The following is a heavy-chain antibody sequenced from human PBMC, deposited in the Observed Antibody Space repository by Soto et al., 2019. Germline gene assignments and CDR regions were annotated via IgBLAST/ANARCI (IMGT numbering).Heavy chain of an antibody. Sequence: QVQLQESGPGLVKPSQTLSLTCTVSGGPVINGDSYLNWIRQHPEKGREWLGYINYRGTTNYNAAFKRLILISVDTSKNEFSLRLTYVTAADTAVYYCARDAPGAAPYWGQGTLVTVSS. V-gene: IGHV4-31*01. J-gene: IGHJ4*02. CDR2: INYRGTT. CDR1: GGPVINGDSY. D-gene: IGHD6-13*01. CDR3: ARDAPGAAPY.